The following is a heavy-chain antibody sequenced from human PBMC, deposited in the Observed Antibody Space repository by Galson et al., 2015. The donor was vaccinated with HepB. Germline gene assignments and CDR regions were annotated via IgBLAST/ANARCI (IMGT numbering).Heavy chain of an antibody. CDR2: ITGSGDST. V-gene: IGHV3-23*01. Sequence: LRLSCAASGFTFSSYAMSWVRQAPGKGLEWVSAITGSGDSTYYADSVKGRFTISRDNSQNTVYLQMNSLRAEDTAVFYCAKDESSGSSLDYWGQGTLVTVSS. J-gene: IGHJ4*02. CDR1: GFTFSSYA. D-gene: IGHD1-26*01. CDR3: AKDESSGSSLDY.